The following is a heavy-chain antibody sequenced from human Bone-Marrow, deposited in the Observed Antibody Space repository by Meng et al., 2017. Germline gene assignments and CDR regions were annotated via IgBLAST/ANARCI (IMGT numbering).Heavy chain of an antibody. D-gene: IGHD5-12*01. CDR2: TYSTGST. CDR1: GGSISSGTYY. J-gene: IGHJ6*02. CDR3: ARDRGRWLLIRWYDYGMDV. Sequence: SETLSLTCTVSGGSISSGTYYWSWIRQPAGKGLEWIGRTYSTGSTNYNPSLKSRVTISVDTSKNQFSLKLNSVTAADTAVYYCARDRGRWLLIRWYDYGMDVWGQGTTVTVSS. V-gene: IGHV4-61*02.